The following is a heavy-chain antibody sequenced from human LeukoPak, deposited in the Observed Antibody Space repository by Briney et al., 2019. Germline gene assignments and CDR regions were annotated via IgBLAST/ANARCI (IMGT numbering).Heavy chain of an antibody. V-gene: IGHV1-2*02. CDR2: INPNSGAT. CDR1: GYTFTGYY. D-gene: IGHD5-18*01. CDR3: ARAYGIQLWHHFDY. J-gene: IGHJ4*02. Sequence: ASVRVSGKTSGYTFTGYYMHWVRQAPGQGLKWMGWINPNSGATNYAQGRVTMTRDTSISTAYMELSSLRTDDTAVYYCARAYGIQLWHHFDYWGQGTLVTVSS.